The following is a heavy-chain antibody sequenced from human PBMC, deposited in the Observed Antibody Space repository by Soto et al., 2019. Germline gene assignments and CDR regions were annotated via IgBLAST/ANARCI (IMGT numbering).Heavy chain of an antibody. V-gene: IGHV3-30*18. CDR2: ISYDGSNK. D-gene: IGHD3-3*01. Sequence: GGSLRLSCAASGFTFSSYGMHWVRQAPGKGLEWVAVISYDGSNKYYADSVKGRFTISRDNSKNTLYLQMNSLRAEDTAVYYCAKGPKSRITIFGVVRNTNYYYYGMDVWGQGTTVTVSS. CDR3: AKGPKSRITIFGVVRNTNYYYYGMDV. CDR1: GFTFSSYG. J-gene: IGHJ6*02.